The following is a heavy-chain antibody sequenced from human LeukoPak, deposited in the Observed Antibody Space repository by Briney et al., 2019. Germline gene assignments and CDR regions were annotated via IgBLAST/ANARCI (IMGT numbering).Heavy chain of an antibody. CDR2: ISAYNGNT. CDR3: ARDFNSGYYDSSGYYGY. D-gene: IGHD3-22*01. J-gene: IGHJ4*02. V-gene: IGHV1-18*01. CDR1: GYTFTSYG. Sequence: GASVKVSCKASGYTFTSYGISWVRQAPGQGLEWMGWISAYNGNTNYAQKLQGRVTMTTDTSTSTAYMELRSPRSDDTAVYYCARDFNSGYYDSSGYYGYWGQGTLVTVSS.